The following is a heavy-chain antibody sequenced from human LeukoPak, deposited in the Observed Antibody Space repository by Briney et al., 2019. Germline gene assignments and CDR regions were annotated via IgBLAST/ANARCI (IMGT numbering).Heavy chain of an antibody. CDR2: INAGNGNT. V-gene: IGHV1-3*01. D-gene: IGHD1-26*01. CDR3: ARVKYKAGATLRYYYYMDV. J-gene: IGHJ6*03. CDR1: GYTFTSYA. Sequence: GASVKVSCKASGYTFTSYAMHWVRQAPGQRLEWMGWINAGNGNTKYSQKFQGRVTITRDTSASTAYMELSSLRSEDTAVYYCARVKYKAGATLRYYYYMDVWGKGTTVTVSS.